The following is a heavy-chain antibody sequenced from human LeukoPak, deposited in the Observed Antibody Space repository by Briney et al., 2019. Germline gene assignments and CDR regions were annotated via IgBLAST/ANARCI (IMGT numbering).Heavy chain of an antibody. Sequence: GGSLRLSCAASGFTFISYGMHWVRQAPGKGLEWVAVIWYDGSNKYYADSVKGRFTISRDNSKNTLYLQMNSLRAEDTAVYYCARDLRRLLWFGEAYYYYGMDVWGKGTTVTVSS. J-gene: IGHJ6*04. D-gene: IGHD3-10*01. V-gene: IGHV3-33*01. CDR2: IWYDGSNK. CDR3: ARDLRRLLWFGEAYYYYGMDV. CDR1: GFTFISYG.